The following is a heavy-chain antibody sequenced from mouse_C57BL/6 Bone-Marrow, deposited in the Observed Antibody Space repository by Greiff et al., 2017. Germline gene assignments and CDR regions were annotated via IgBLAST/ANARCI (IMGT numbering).Heavy chain of an antibody. Sequence: QVQLKQSGPELVKPGASVKLSCQASGYTFTSYDINWVKQRPGQGLEWIGWIYPRDGSTKYNEKFKGKATLTVDTSSSTAYMELHSLTSEDSAVYFCALLPVAYWGQGTLVTVSA. CDR3: ALLPVAY. CDR2: IYPRDGST. CDR1: GYTFTSYD. J-gene: IGHJ3*01. D-gene: IGHD2-10*01. V-gene: IGHV1-85*01.